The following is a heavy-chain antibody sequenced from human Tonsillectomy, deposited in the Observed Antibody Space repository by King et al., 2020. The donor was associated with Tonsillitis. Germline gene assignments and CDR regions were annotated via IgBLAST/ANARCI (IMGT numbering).Heavy chain of an antibody. CDR2: IRYDGSNK. V-gene: IGHV3-30*02. Sequence: VQLVESGGGVVQPGGSLRLSCAASGFTFSSYGMHWVRQAPGKGLEWVAFIRYDGSNKYYADSVKGRFTISRDNSKNTLYLQMNSLRAEDTAVYYCAKDPSAYSGPDYWGQGTLVTVSS. CDR1: GFTFSSYG. CDR3: AKDPSAYSGPDY. J-gene: IGHJ4*02. D-gene: IGHD6-19*01.